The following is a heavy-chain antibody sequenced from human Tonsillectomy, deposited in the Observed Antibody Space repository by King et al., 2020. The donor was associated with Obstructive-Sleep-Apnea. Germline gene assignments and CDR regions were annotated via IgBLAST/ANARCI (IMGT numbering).Heavy chain of an antibody. V-gene: IGHV3-48*04. J-gene: IGHJ4*02. CDR2: ISSSGSNT. CDR1: GFTFSGYN. D-gene: IGHD3-16*01. Sequence: QLVQSGGGLVQPGGSLRLSCVASGFTFSGYNMNWVRQAPGKGLEWVSYISSSGSNTDYADSVKGRFTISRDNAKNSVLLEMNRLRVEDTALYYCARGAEFGGTGEYYFDNGGRGALATVSS. CDR3: ARGAEFGGTGEYYFDN.